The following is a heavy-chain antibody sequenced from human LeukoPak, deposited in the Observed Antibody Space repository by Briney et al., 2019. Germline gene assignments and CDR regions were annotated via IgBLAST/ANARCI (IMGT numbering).Heavy chain of an antibody. CDR1: GFTPSSYA. V-gene: IGHV3-30-3*01. Sequence: PGGSLRLSCAASGFTPSSYAMHWVRQAPGKGLEGVAVISYDGSNKYYADSVKGRFTISRDNSKNTPYLQMNSLRAEDTAVYCCARGSGAFDIWGQGTMVTVSS. J-gene: IGHJ3*02. D-gene: IGHD2-15*01. CDR2: ISYDGSNK. CDR3: ARGSGAFDI.